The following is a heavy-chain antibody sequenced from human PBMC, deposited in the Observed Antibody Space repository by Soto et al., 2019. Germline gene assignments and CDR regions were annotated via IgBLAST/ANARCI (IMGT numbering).Heavy chain of an antibody. Sequence: PSETLSLTCTVSGGSISSYYWSWIRQPPGKGLEWIGYIYYSGSTNYNPSLKSRVTISVDTSKNQFSLKLSSVTAADTAVYYCARDGKQYYFDYWGQGTLVTVS. J-gene: IGHJ4*02. CDR2: IYYSGST. CDR3: ARDGKQYYFDY. CDR1: GGSISSYY. V-gene: IGHV4-59*01. D-gene: IGHD6-19*01.